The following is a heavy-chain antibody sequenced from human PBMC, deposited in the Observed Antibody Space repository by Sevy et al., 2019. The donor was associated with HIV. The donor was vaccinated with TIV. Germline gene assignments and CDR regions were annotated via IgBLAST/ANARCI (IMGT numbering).Heavy chain of an antibody. CDR2: INSDGSST. J-gene: IGHJ6*02. Sequence: GGSLRLSCAASGFTFSSYWMHWVRQAPGKGLVWVSRINSDGSSTSYADSVKGRFTISRDNAKNTLYLQMNSLRAEETAVYYCAREGYDFWSGYPGAMDVWGQGTTVTVSS. CDR1: GFTFSSYW. CDR3: AREGYDFWSGYPGAMDV. D-gene: IGHD3-3*01. V-gene: IGHV3-74*01.